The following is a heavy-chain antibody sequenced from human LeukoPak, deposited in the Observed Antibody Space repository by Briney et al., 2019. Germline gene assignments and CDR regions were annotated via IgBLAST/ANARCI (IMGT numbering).Heavy chain of an antibody. D-gene: IGHD3-22*01. J-gene: IGHJ3*02. Sequence: SSETLSLTCTVSGGSISSYYWSWIRQPPGKGLEWIGYIYYSGSTYYNPSLKSRVTISVDTSKNQFSLKLSSVTAADTAVYYCARQGFGYYDSSGYLWPFDIWGQGTMVTVSS. CDR1: GGSISSYY. CDR2: IYYSGST. V-gene: IGHV4-59*08. CDR3: ARQGFGYYDSSGYLWPFDI.